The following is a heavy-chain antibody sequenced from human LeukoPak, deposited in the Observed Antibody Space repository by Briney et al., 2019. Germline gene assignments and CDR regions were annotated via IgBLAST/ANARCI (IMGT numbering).Heavy chain of an antibody. D-gene: IGHD6-13*01. CDR1: GGSISSSSYY. V-gene: IGHV4-39*07. CDR2: IYYSGST. J-gene: IGHJ2*01. Sequence: SETLSLTCTVSGGSISSSSYYWGWIRQPPGKGLEWIGSIYYSGSTYYNPSLKSRVTISVDTSKNQFSLKLSSVTAADTAVYYCARDRGSSWYPTAYFDLWGRGTLVTVSS. CDR3: ARDRGSSWYPTAYFDL.